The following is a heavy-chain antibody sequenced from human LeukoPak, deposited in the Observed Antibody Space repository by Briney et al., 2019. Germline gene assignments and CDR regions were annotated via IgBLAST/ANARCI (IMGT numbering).Heavy chain of an antibody. CDR3: ARVGGSSGYYYSYWYFDL. Sequence: PGGSLRLSCAASGFTFSNYAINWVRQAPGKGLEWVAVISYDGNNKHYADSVKGRFTISRDNSKNTLYLQMNSLRAEDTAVYYCARVGGSSGYYYSYWYFDLWGRGTLVTVSS. V-gene: IGHV3-30-3*01. CDR2: ISYDGNNK. D-gene: IGHD3-22*01. CDR1: GFTFSNYA. J-gene: IGHJ2*01.